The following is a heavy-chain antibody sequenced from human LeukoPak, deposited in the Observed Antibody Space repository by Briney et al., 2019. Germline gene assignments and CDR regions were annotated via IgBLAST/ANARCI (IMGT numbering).Heavy chain of an antibody. J-gene: IGHJ4*02. CDR1: GYTFTNYD. CDR2: MHPSNGDT. D-gene: IGHD6-13*01. Sequence: ASVKVSCKASGYTFTNYDINWVRQATGQGLEWMGWMHPSNGDTGYAQKFQGRVTMTRNTSTTTAYMELSRLRSDDTAVYYCARDLYIDSSSVAGYWGQGTLVTVSS. V-gene: IGHV1-8*01. CDR3: ARDLYIDSSSVAGY.